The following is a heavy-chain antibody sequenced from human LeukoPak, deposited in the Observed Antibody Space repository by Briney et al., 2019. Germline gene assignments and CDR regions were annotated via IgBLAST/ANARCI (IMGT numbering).Heavy chain of an antibody. J-gene: IGHJ4*02. CDR3: ARGYGSGWAQYDY. CDR1: GGSISSYY. CDR2: IYYSGST. D-gene: IGHD6-19*01. Sequence: PSETLSLTCTVSGGSISSYYWSWIRQPPGKGLEWIGYIYYSGSTNYNPSLKSRVTISVDTSKNQFSLKLSSVTAADTAVYYCARGYGSGWAQYDYWGQGTLVTVSS. V-gene: IGHV4-59*01.